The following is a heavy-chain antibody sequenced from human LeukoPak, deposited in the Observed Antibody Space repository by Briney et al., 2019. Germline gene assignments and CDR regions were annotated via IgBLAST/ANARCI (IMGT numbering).Heavy chain of an antibody. D-gene: IGHD6-13*01. J-gene: IGHJ4*02. CDR3: ARSGGYSSTWSL. V-gene: IGHV4-4*07. CDR2: IYTSGST. Sequence: PSETLSLTCNVSGGSMTSYYWSWIRKPAGKGLEWIGRIYTSGSTNYSPSLRSRVAMSVDTSNNHFSLNLSSVTAADTAVYYCARSGGYSSTWSLWGQGTLVTVSS. CDR1: GGSMTSYY.